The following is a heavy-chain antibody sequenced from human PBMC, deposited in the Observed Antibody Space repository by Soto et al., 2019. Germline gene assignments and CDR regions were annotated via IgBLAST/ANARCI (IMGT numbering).Heavy chain of an antibody. CDR1: GFSFSNYW. Sequence: GGSLRLSCAASGFSFSNYWMSWVRLAPGKGLDWVANINKDGSEKYYVDSVKGRFTISRDNAKGSLYLQMNSLRAEDTAVYYCAKDGDGQKSPFDSWGQGTLVTVSS. CDR3: AKDGDGQKSPFDS. V-gene: IGHV3-7*01. D-gene: IGHD3-10*01. CDR2: INKDGSEK. J-gene: IGHJ4*02.